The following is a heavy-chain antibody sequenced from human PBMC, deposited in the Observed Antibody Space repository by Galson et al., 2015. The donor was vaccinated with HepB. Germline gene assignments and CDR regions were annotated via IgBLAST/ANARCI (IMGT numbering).Heavy chain of an antibody. Sequence: CAISGDSVSSDSATWNWIRQSPSRGLEWLGGTYYRSKWHNDYALSVEGRISINADTSKNQISLQLNSVSPEDTAVYYCARVPLLFVDAVGYDAFDIWGQGTLVTVS. J-gene: IGHJ3*02. D-gene: IGHD3-22*01. CDR2: TYYRSKWHN. V-gene: IGHV6-1*01. CDR1: GDSVSSDSAT. CDR3: ARVPLLFVDAVGYDAFDI.